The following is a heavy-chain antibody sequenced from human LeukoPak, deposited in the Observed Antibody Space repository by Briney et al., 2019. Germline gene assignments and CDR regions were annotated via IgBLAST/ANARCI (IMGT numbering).Heavy chain of an antibody. CDR1: GFTFSDYY. V-gene: IGHV3-11*01. D-gene: IGHD2-2*01. CDR3: ARWGRYCSSTSCPAYLFGMDV. J-gene: IGHJ6*02. CDR2: ISSSGSTI. Sequence: PGGSLRLSCAASGFTFSDYYMSWLRQAPGKGLEWVSYISSSGSTIYYADSVKGRFTISRDNAKNSLYLQMNSLRAEDTAVYYCARWGRYCSSTSCPAYLFGMDVWGQGTTVTVSS.